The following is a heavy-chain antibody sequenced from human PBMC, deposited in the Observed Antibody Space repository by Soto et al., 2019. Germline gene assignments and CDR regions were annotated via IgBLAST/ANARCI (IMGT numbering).Heavy chain of an antibody. CDR1: GFTFDDHT. CDR2: ITWDAGSA. CDR3: AKEKDRIFDY. V-gene: IGHV3-43*01. J-gene: IGHJ4*02. Sequence: EVQLVVSGGLVVRPGGSLRLSCVGSGFTFDDHTMHWVRQAPGKGLEWVSLITWDAGSAFYADSVRGRFTISRDNSKNSLYLQMNSLRTEDSALYYCAKEKDRIFDYWGRGTPVTVSS.